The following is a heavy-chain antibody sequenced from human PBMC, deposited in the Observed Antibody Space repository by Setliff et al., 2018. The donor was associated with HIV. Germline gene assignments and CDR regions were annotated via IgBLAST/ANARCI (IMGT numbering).Heavy chain of an antibody. CDR1: GYTFTDYF. V-gene: IGHV1-2*02. Sequence: ASVKVSCKLSGYTFTDYFIHWVRQAPGQGLEWMGWSSPHNDDRKSPQRFRGRVTMTRDMSMSTVYMELSGLTPDDTAVYFCARQLSNSLDHWGQGTPGTVAS. D-gene: IGHD1-1*01. J-gene: IGHJ4*02. CDR2: SSPHNDDR. CDR3: ARQLSNSLDH.